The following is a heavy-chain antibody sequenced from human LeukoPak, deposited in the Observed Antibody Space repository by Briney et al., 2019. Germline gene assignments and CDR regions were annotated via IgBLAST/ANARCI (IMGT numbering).Heavy chain of an antibody. D-gene: IGHD2-2*01. CDR3: ASAHRIVVVPAAMAWFDP. CDR2: IYYSGST. V-gene: IGHV4-39*07. Sequence: SETLSLTCTVSGGSISSSNYYWGWIRQPPGKGLEWIGSIYYSGSTYYNPSLKSRVTISVDTSKNQFSLKLSSVTAADTAVYYCASAHRIVVVPAAMAWFDPWGQGTLVTVSS. J-gene: IGHJ5*02. CDR1: GGSISSSNYY.